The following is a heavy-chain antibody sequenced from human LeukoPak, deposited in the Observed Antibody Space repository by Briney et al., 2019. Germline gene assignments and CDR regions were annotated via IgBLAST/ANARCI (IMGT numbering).Heavy chain of an antibody. CDR3: ARAPYSGYDFLLAFDI. CDR2: IYYSGST. J-gene: IGHJ3*02. D-gene: IGHD5-12*01. V-gene: IGHV4-59*13. CDR1: GGSIRSYY. Sequence: PSETLPLTCTVSGGSIRSYYWSWIRQPSRAALEGTGYIYYSGSTNYHLSLKSRVIISVDTSKNQFSLKLSSVTAADTAVYYCARAPYSGYDFLLAFDIWGQGTMVTVSS.